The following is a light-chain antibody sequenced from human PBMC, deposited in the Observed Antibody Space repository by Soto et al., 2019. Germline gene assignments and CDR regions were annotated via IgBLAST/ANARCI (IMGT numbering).Light chain of an antibody. J-gene: IGLJ1*01. CDR1: TSDIGAYNY. CDR3: SSFAGTNSFV. Sequence: QSALTQPPSASGSPGQSVTISCTGTTSDIGAYNYVSWYQQRLGKAPKLIIYEVTRRPSGVPDRIFGSKSYTTASLTVSGLQAEDEADYYCSSFAGTNSFVFGTGTKLTVL. V-gene: IGLV2-8*01. CDR2: EVT.